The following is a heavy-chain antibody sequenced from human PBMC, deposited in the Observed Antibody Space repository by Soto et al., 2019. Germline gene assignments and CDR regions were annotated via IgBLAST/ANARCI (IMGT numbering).Heavy chain of an antibody. D-gene: IGHD3-9*01. J-gene: IGHJ6*02. CDR2: ISAYNGNT. V-gene: IGHV1-18*01. Sequence: GASVKVSCKASGYTFTSYGISWVRQAPGQGLEWMGWISAYNGNTNYAQKLQGRVTMTTDTSTSTAYMELRSLRSDDTAVCYCARDRRTLAGYSYYYYGMDVWAQGTTVPVSS. CDR3: ARDRRTLAGYSYYYYGMDV. CDR1: GYTFTSYG.